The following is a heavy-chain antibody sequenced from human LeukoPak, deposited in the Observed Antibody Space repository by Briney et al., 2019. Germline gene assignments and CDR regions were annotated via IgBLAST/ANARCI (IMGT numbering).Heavy chain of an antibody. CDR1: GGTFNSYA. D-gene: IGHD2-2*01. Sequence: GASVKVSCKASGGTFNSYAISWVRQAPGQGLEWMGGIIPIFGTANYAQKFQGRVTITADESTSTAYMELSSLRSEDTAAFYCARVIQLPNEYFQHWGQGTLVTVSS. CDR3: ARVIQLPNEYFQH. CDR2: IIPIFGTA. V-gene: IGHV1-69*13. J-gene: IGHJ1*01.